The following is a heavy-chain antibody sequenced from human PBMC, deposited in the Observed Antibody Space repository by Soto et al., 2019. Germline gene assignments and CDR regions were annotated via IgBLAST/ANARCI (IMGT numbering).Heavy chain of an antibody. V-gene: IGHV3-30-3*01. D-gene: IGHD3-10*01. CDR2: ISYDGSNK. CDR1: GFTFSSYA. Sequence: GGSLRLSCAASGFTFSSYAMHWVRQAPGKGLEWVAVISYDGSNKYYADSVKGRFTISRDNSKNTLYLQMNSLRAEDTAVYYCARDLARFQIWSTMVRKPPSWFDPWGQGTLVTVSS. CDR3: ARDLARFQIWSTMVRKPPSWFDP. J-gene: IGHJ5*02.